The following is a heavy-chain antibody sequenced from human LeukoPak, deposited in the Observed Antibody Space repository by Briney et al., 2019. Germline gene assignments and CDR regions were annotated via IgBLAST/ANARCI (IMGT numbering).Heavy chain of an antibody. D-gene: IGHD3-10*01. CDR2: IYSSGST. V-gene: IGHV4-61*02. CDR1: GGSISSGSYY. Sequence: SETLSLTCTVSGGSISSGSYYWGWIRQPAGKGLEWIGRIYSSGSTNYNPSLKSRVTISVDTSKNQFSLKLRSVTAADTAVYYCARDSNYYGSGYGFDPWGQGTLVTVSS. CDR3: ARDSNYYGSGYGFDP. J-gene: IGHJ5*02.